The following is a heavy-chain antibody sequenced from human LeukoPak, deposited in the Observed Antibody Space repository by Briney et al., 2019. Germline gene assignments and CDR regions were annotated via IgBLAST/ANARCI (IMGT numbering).Heavy chain of an antibody. CDR1: GFTFSSYS. Sequence: GGSLRLSCAASGFTFSSYSMNLVRQAPGKGPEWVSSISSSSSYIYYADSVKGQFTISRDNAKNSLYLQMNSLRAEDTAVYYCARSYPSYCSGGSCYSGWANDYWGQGTLVTVSS. J-gene: IGHJ4*02. CDR2: ISSSSSYI. CDR3: ARSYPSYCSGGSCYSGWANDY. V-gene: IGHV3-21*01. D-gene: IGHD2-15*01.